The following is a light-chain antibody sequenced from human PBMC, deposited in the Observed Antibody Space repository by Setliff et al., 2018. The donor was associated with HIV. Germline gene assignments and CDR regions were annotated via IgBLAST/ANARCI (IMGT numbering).Light chain of an antibody. CDR3: TSYTSRFTYV. CDR1: SSDVGGYNY. Sequence: QSVLTQPASVSGSPGQSITISCTGTSSDVGGYNYVSWYQQHQGNAPKLMIYEVSNRPSGVSNRFSGSKSGNTAALTISGLQAEDEADYYCTSYTSRFTYVFGTGTKVTVL. CDR2: EVS. V-gene: IGLV2-14*01. J-gene: IGLJ1*01.